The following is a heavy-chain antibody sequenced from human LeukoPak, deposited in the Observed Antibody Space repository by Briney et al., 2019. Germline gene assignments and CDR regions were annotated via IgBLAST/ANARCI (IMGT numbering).Heavy chain of an antibody. CDR2: IIPIFGSA. D-gene: IGHD3-22*01. J-gene: IGHJ4*02. V-gene: IGHV1-69*05. CDR1: GGTFSSYA. Sequence: SVKVSCKASGGTFSSYAISWVRQAPGQGLEWMGGIIPIFGSAKYARKFRGRVTITTEESTNTAHMELSSLRSEDTAVYYCARDLSGNFYDSSGSYPLGYWGQGTLVTVSS. CDR3: ARDLSGNFYDSSGSYPLGY.